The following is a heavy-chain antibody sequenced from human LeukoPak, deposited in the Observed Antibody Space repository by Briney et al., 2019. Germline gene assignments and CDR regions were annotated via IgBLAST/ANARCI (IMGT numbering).Heavy chain of an antibody. CDR3: ARRLTMVLDV. CDR1: GGSISSYY. D-gene: IGHD3-10*01. CDR2: IYYSGST. V-gene: IGHV4-59*08. Sequence: SETLSLTCTVSGGSISSYYWSWIRQPPGKGLGWIGYIYYSGSTNYNPSLKSRVTISVDTSKNQFSLKLSSVTAADTAVYYCARRLTMVLDVWGKGTTVTVSS. J-gene: IGHJ6*04.